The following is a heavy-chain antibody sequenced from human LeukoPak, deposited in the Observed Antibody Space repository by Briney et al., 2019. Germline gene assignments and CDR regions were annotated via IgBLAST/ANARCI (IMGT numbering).Heavy chain of an antibody. CDR3: ARGVAAAVYLANY. CDR1: GFTLSSYA. D-gene: IGHD6-13*01. CDR2: ITGSGGTT. J-gene: IGHJ4*02. Sequence: GGSLRLSCAASGFTLSSYAMSWVRQAPGKGLEWVSAITGSGGTTYYADSVNGRFTISRDNSKNTLYLQMNSLRADDTAVYYCARGVAAAVYLANYWGQGTLVTVSS. V-gene: IGHV3-23*01.